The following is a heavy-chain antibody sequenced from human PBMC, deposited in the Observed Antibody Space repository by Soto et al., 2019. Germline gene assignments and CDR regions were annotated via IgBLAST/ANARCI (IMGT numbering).Heavy chain of an antibody. CDR1: GYTFTGYY. J-gene: IGHJ3*02. CDR2: INPNSGGT. V-gene: IGHV1-2*04. Sequence: GASVKVSCKASGYTFTGYYMHWVRQAPGQGLEWMGWINPNSGGTNYAQKFQGWVTMTRDTSISTAYMELSRLRSDDTAVYYCAGAVGATEDAFDIWGQGTMVTVSS. D-gene: IGHD1-26*01. CDR3: AGAVGATEDAFDI.